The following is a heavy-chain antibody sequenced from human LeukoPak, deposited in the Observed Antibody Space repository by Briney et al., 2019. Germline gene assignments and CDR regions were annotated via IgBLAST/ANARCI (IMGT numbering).Heavy chain of an antibody. CDR3: AKVLRFLEWLPGDAFDI. J-gene: IGHJ3*02. CDR2: ISGSGGST. V-gene: IGHV3-23*01. D-gene: IGHD3-3*01. CDR1: GFTFNTYA. Sequence: PGGSLRLSCAASGFTFNTYAMSWVRQAPGKGLEWVSAISGSGGSTYYADSVKGRFTISRDNSKNTLYLQMNSLRAEDTAVYYCAKVLRFLEWLPGDAFDIWGQGTMVTVSS.